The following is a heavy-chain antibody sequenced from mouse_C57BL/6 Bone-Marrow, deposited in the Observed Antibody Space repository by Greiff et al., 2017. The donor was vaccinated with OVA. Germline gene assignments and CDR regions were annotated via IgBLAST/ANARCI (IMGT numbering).Heavy chain of an antibody. CDR3: ARGRSD. V-gene: IGHV3-2*02. Sequence: VQLKESGPGLVKPSQSLSLTCTVTGYSITSDYAWNWIRQFPGNKLEWVGYITYSGSTSYRPSLKSRISVTRDTSKNQFFLHLNSVTTEDTATYYCARGRSDWGQGTLVTVSA. CDR2: ITYSGST. J-gene: IGHJ3*01. CDR1: GYSITSDYA.